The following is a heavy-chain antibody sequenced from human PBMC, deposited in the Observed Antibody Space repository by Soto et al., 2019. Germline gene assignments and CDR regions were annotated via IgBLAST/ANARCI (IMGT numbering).Heavy chain of an antibody. Sequence: PGEFLHHSGKGTGYNNTSHCIGRVRQTRRKGLEWMGIIYPGDSYTRYSPSFQGQVTTSADKSISTAYLQWSSLKASDTAMYYCASGYSKTDYWGQGTLVTVSS. J-gene: IGHJ4*02. V-gene: IGHV5-51*01. D-gene: IGHD6-25*01. CDR3: ASGYSKTDY. CDR2: IYPGDSYT. CDR1: GYNNTSHC.